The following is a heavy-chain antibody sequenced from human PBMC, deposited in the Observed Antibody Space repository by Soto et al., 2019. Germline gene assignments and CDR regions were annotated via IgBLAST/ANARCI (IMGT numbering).Heavy chain of an antibody. CDR3: ATGYYSYGYFHF. V-gene: IGHV4-30-4*01. D-gene: IGHD5-18*01. CDR1: GASVGTDDYY. CDR2: IYYTGTT. J-gene: IGHJ4*02. Sequence: QVQLQESGPRLVKPSQTLSLTCSVSGASVGTDDYYWSWIRQPPGKGLEWIGYIYYTGTTFYNPSLISLLAFSLDTSKNRFSLILRSVTAADTAVYFCATGYYSYGYFHFWGQGTVVTVS.